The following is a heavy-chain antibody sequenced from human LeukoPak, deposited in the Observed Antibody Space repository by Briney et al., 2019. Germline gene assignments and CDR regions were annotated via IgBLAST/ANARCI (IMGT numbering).Heavy chain of an antibody. CDR3: AKYRVVYYYYYMDV. CDR1: GFTFSSYA. J-gene: IGHJ6*03. V-gene: IGHV3-23*01. D-gene: IGHD2-15*01. CDR2: ISGSGGST. Sequence: PGGSLRLSCAASGFTFSSYAMSCVRQAPGKGLEWVSAISGSGGSTYYADSVKGRFTISRDNSKNTLYLQMNSLRAEDTAVYYCAKYRVVYYYYYMDVWGKGTTVTVSS.